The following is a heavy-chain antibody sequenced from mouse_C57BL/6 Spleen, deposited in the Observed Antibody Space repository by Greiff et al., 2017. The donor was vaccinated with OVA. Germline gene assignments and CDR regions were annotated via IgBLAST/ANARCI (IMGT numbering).Heavy chain of an antibody. CDR3: ARESRQLRPSCDY. J-gene: IGHJ2*01. V-gene: IGHV14-2*01. CDR2: IDPEDGGT. CDR1: GFNIKDYY. D-gene: IGHD3-2*02. Sequence: VQLQQSGAELVKPGASVKLSCTASGFNIKDYYMHWVKQRTEQGLEWIGRIDPEDGGTKYAPTFQGKATITADTSSNTAYLQLSSLTSEDTAVYYSARESRQLRPSCDYWGQGTTLTVSA.